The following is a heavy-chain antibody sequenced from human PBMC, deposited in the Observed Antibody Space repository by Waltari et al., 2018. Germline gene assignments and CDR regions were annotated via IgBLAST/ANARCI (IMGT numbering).Heavy chain of an antibody. D-gene: IGHD3-3*01. CDR3: ARAVRRFFKPGLYMDV. J-gene: IGHJ6*03. CDR1: GGSFSGYY. Sequence: QVQLQQWGAGLLKPSETLSLTCAVYGGSFSGYYWSWIRQPPGKGLEWIGEINKNGRTNHNPSPKSRVTISVDTSKNQFSLKLSSVTAADTAVYYCARAVRRFFKPGLYMDVWGKGTTVTVSS. CDR2: INKNGRT. V-gene: IGHV4-34*01.